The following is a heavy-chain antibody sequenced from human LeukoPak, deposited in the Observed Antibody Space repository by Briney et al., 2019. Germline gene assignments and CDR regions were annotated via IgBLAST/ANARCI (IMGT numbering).Heavy chain of an antibody. CDR3: AKDIIRVGATKGVYYYYYGMDV. D-gene: IGHD1-26*01. J-gene: IGHJ6*02. Sequence: PGGSLRLSCAASGFTFSSYGMHWVRQAPGMGLEWVAFIRYDGSNKYYADSVKGRFTISRDNSKNTLYLQMNSLRAEDTAVYYCAKDIIRVGATKGVYYYYYGMDVWGQGTTVTVSS. CDR1: GFTFSSYG. CDR2: IRYDGSNK. V-gene: IGHV3-30*02.